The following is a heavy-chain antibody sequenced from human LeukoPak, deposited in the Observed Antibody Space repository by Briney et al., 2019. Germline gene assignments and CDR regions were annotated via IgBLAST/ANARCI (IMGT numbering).Heavy chain of an antibody. D-gene: IGHD2-21*01. CDR1: GYSFATYW. J-gene: IGHJ5*02. CDR2: IYPADSNT. V-gene: IGHV5-51*01. CDR3: ARLYSILSPFDP. Sequence: PGESLKISCTGSGYSFATYWIAWVRQMPGKGLEWMGIIYPADSNTRYSPSFKGQATISADKSNSTAYLQWSSLKASDTAMYFCARLYSILSPFDPWGQGTLVTVSS.